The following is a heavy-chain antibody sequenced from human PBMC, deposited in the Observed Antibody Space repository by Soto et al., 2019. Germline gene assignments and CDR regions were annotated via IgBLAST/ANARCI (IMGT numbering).Heavy chain of an antibody. Sequence: PGGSLRLSCAVSGFIFSDFSMNWVRQAPGKGLERVASIGSSGGYILYADSVKGRFTISRDNAKKSLDLQINSLRAEDTAVYYCAREKKHQSLGGRLGMDVWGQGTTVTVSS. CDR3: AREKKHQSLGGRLGMDV. V-gene: IGHV3-21*01. J-gene: IGHJ6*02. D-gene: IGHD2-2*01. CDR2: IGSSGGYI. CDR1: GFIFSDFS.